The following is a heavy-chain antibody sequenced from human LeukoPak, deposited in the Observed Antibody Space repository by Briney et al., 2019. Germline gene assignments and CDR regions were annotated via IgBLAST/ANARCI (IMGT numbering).Heavy chain of an antibody. CDR1: GGSLSSGGYY. D-gene: IGHD3-22*01. CDR2: IYYSGST. J-gene: IGHJ3*02. Sequence: SETLSLTCTVSGGSLSSGGYYWSWIRQHPGKGLEWIGYIYYSGSTYYNPSLKSRVTISVDTSKNQFSLKLSSVTAADTAVYYCARGGVRNSMIVARRGAFDIWGQGTMVTVSS. CDR3: ARGGVRNSMIVARRGAFDI. V-gene: IGHV4-31*03.